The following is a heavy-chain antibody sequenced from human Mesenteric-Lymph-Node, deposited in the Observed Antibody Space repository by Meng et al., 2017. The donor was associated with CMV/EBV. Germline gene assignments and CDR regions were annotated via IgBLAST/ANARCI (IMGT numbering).Heavy chain of an antibody. CDR2: VNPNSGNT. CDR3: ARSDYGDYDY. J-gene: IGHJ4*02. D-gene: IGHD4-17*01. CDR1: GYTFTNYD. V-gene: IGHV1-8*03. Sequence: ASVKVSCKASGYTFTNYDINWVRQATGQGLEWMRWVNPNSGNTGYAQKFQGRVTITRSTSITTAYMELSSLRSEDTAVYYCARSDYGDYDYWGQGTLVTVSS.